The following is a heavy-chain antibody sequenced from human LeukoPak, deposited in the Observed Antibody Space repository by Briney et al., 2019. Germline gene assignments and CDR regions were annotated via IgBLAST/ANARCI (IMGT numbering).Heavy chain of an antibody. V-gene: IGHV3-74*01. J-gene: IGHJ4*02. D-gene: IGHD3-22*01. CDR3: ARVKYYYDTSGYYLDY. CDR2: INSDGSST. Sequence: GGSLRLSRAASGFTFSSYWMHWVRQAPGKGLVWVSRINSDGSSTNYADSVKGRFTISRDNAKNTLYLQMNSLRAEDTAVYYCARVKYYYDTSGYYLDYWGQGTLVTVSS. CDR1: GFTFSSYW.